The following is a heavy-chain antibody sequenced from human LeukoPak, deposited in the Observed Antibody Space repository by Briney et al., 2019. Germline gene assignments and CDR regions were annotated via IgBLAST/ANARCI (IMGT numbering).Heavy chain of an antibody. D-gene: IGHD4-17*01. J-gene: IGHJ4*02. CDR1: GFTFSSYA. Sequence: GGSLRLSCAASGFTFSSYAMSWVRQAPGKGLEWVSAISGSGGSTYYADSVKGRFTISRDNSKNTLYLQMNSLRAEDTAVYYCAKGKVPYGDYSEGFDYWGQGTLVTVSS. CDR3: AKGKVPYGDYSEGFDY. CDR2: ISGSGGST. V-gene: IGHV3-23*01.